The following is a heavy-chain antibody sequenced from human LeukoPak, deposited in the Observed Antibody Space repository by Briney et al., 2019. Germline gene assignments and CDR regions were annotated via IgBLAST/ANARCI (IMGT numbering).Heavy chain of an antibody. D-gene: IGHD3-10*01. J-gene: IGHJ6*02. V-gene: IGHV4-59*01. CDR2: IYYSGST. CDR3: ARLWFGEDYHYGMDV. CDR1: GGSISSYY. Sequence: SETLSLTCTVSGGSISSYYWSWIRQPPGKGLEWIGYIYYSGSTNYNPSLKSRVTISVDTSKNQFSLKLSSVTAADTAVYYCARLWFGEDYHYGMDVWGQGTTVTVSS.